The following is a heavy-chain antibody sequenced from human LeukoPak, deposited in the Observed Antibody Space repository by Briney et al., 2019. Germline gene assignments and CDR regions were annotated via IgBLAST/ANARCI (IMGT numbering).Heavy chain of an antibody. J-gene: IGHJ4*02. CDR2: INWNGGST. CDR3: ARDKAVGDYGDFDY. V-gene: IGHV3-20*04. D-gene: IGHD4-17*01. Sequence: GGSLRLSCAASGFTFDDYGMSWVRQAPGKGLEWVSGINWNGGSTGYVDSVKGRFTISRDNAKNSLYLQMNSLRAEDTALYYCARDKAVGDYGDFDYWGQGTLVTVSS. CDR1: GFTFDDYG.